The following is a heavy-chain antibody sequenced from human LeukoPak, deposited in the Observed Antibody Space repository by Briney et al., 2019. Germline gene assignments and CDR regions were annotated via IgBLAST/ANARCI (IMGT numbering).Heavy chain of an antibody. CDR3: AKDREGLSSGYDLEYFDY. Sequence: GGSLRLSCAASGFTFSSYAMNWVRQAPGKGLEWVSAISGGGGTTYYADSVKGRFTISRDNSKNTLFLQMNRLRAEDTAVYYCAKDREGLSSGYDLEYFDYWGQGTLVTVTS. J-gene: IGHJ4*02. V-gene: IGHV3-23*01. D-gene: IGHD5-12*01. CDR1: GFTFSSYA. CDR2: ISGGGGTT.